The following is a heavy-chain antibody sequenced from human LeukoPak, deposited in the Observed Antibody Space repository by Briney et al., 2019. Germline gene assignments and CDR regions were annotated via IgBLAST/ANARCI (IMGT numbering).Heavy chain of an antibody. D-gene: IGHD4-17*01. J-gene: IGHJ3*02. CDR3: ARGYYGEKAFDI. Sequence: PSETLSLTCTVSGGSISSYYWSWIRQPPGKGLEWIGYIYYSGSTNYNPSLKSRVTISVDTSKNQFSLKLSSVTAVDTAVYYCARGYYGEKAFDIWGQGTMVTVSS. V-gene: IGHV4-59*01. CDR2: IYYSGST. CDR1: GGSISSYY.